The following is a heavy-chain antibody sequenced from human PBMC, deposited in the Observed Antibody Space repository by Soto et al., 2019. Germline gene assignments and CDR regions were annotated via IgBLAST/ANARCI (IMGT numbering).Heavy chain of an antibody. CDR1: GFTFGTYT. D-gene: IGHD2-21*02. CDR3: ARVMCGDCSSYYYYSMDV. CDR2: IGTTSSYI. J-gene: IGHJ6*02. Sequence: GGSLRLSCAASGFTFGTYTMNWVRQVPGKGLEWVSSIGTTSSYIYYADSVRGRFTISRDNAGGSVYLQMSSLRAEDTAVYYCARVMCGDCSSYYYYSMDVWGQGTAVTVSS. V-gene: IGHV3-21*01.